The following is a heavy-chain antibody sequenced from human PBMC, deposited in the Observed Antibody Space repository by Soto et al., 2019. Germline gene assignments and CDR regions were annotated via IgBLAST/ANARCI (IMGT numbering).Heavy chain of an antibody. D-gene: IGHD3-9*01. CDR2: ISAYNGNT. CDR1: GYTFTSYG. J-gene: IGHJ3*02. V-gene: IGHV1-18*01. Sequence: ASVNVSCKASGYTFTSYGISWVRQAPGQGLEWMGWISAYNGNTNYAQKLQGRVTMTTDTSTSTAYMELRSLRSDDSAVYYCARGILTGYSDAFDIWGQGAMVTVSS. CDR3: ARGILTGYSDAFDI.